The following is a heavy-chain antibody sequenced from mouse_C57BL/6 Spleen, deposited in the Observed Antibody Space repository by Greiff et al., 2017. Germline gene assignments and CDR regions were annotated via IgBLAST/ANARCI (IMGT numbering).Heavy chain of an antibody. CDR2: IDPANGNT. D-gene: IGHD1-1*01. V-gene: IGHV14-3*01. CDR1: GFNIKNTY. CDR3: AVYYYGSSPWFAY. Sequence: VQLQQSVAELVRPGASVKLSCTASGFNIKNTYMHWVKQRPEQGLEWIGRIDPANGNTKYAPKFQGKATITADTSSNTAYLQLSSLTSEDTAIYYCAVYYYGSSPWFAYWGQGTLVTVSA. J-gene: IGHJ3*01.